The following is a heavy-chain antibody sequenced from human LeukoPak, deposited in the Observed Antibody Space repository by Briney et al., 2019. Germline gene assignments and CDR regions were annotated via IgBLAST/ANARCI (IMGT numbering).Heavy chain of an antibody. CDR3: ARGWELSI. CDR2: TSTYNGNT. J-gene: IGHJ3*02. CDR1: GYTFTNYG. V-gene: IGHV1-18*01. Sequence: ASVKVSCKASGYTFTNYGISWVRQAPGQGPEWMGWTSTYNGNTNYAQKLQDRVTMTTDTSTSTAYMELRSLRSDDTALYYCARGWELSIWGQGTMVTVSS. D-gene: IGHD3-10*01.